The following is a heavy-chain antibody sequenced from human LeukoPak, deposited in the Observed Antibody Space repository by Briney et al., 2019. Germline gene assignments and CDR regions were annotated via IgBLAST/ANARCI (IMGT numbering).Heavy chain of an antibody. D-gene: IGHD1-1*01. CDR2: ISGSGGST. CDR3: AKDFGARNYNWFDP. J-gene: IGHJ5*02. CDR1: GFTFSSYA. Sequence: GGSLRLSCAASGFTFSSYAMSWVRQAPGKGLEWVSAISGSGGSTYYADSVKGRFTISRDNSKNTLYLQMNSLRAEDTAVYYSAKDFGARNYNWFDPWGQGTLVTVSS. V-gene: IGHV3-23*01.